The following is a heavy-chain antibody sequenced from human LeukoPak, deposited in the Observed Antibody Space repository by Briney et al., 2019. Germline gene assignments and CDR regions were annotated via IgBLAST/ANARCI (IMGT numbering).Heavy chain of an antibody. J-gene: IGHJ4*02. D-gene: IGHD5-18*01. CDR3: AKAPKYSYASDY. CDR2: ISGSGGST. Sequence: GGSLRLSCEASGFTFNSYEMNWVRQAPGKGLEWVSAISGSGGSTYYADSVKGRFTISRDNSKNTLYLQMNSLRAEDTAVYYCAKAPKYSYASDYWGQGTLVTVSS. V-gene: IGHV3-23*01. CDR1: GFTFNSYE.